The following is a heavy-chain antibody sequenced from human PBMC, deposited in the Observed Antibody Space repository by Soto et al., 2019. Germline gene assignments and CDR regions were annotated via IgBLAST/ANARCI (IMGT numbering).Heavy chain of an antibody. V-gene: IGHV3-23*01. CDR1: GFTLSSYA. J-gene: IGHJ4*02. CDR2: ISGSGDSV. Sequence: GGSLRLSCATSGFTLSSYAMSWVRQAPGKGLEWVSAISGSGDSVYDADSVKGRFTISRDNSRNTLYLQMKSLRTEDTATYYCVKGLHGSGTWGPGTPVTVSS. CDR3: VKGLHGSGT. D-gene: IGHD3-10*01.